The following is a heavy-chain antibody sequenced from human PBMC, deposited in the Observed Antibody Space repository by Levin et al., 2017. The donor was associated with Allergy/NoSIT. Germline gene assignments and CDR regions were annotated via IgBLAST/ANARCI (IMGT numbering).Heavy chain of an antibody. CDR1: GFTFSGSA. CDR3: TGSSYDFWTGYYSSDY. CDR2: IRSKANSYAT. V-gene: IGHV3-73*01. J-gene: IGHJ4*02. D-gene: IGHD3-3*01. Sequence: GGSLRLSCAASGFTFSGSAMHWVRQASGKGLEWVGRIRSKANSYATAYAASVKGRFTISRDDSKNTAYLQMNSLKTEDTAVYYCTGSSYDFWTGYYSSDYWGQGTLVTVSS.